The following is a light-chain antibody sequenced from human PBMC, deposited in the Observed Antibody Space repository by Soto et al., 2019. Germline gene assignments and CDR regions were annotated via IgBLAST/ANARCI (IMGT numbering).Light chain of an antibody. CDR2: AAS. J-gene: IGKJ3*01. CDR1: QSISSY. Sequence: DIPMTQSPSSLSASVGDRVTITCRASQSISSYLNWYQQKPGKAPKLLIYAASSLQSGVPSRFSGSGSGTDFTLTISSLQPEDFAAYFCQHSYSTPFTFGPGTKVHIK. CDR3: QHSYSTPFT. V-gene: IGKV1-39*01.